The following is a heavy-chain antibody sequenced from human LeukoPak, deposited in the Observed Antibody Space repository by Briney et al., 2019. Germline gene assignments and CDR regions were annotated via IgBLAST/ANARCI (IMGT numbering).Heavy chain of an antibody. D-gene: IGHD3-3*01. Sequence: SETLSLTCTVSGGSISSYYWSWIRQPPGKGLEWIGYIYYSGSTNYNPSLKSRVTISVDTSKNQFSLKLSSVTAADTAVYYCAITTIYDFWSGYYPYYYYMDVWGKGTTVTVSS. J-gene: IGHJ6*03. V-gene: IGHV4-59*01. CDR1: GGSISSYY. CDR3: AITTIYDFWSGYYPYYYYMDV. CDR2: IYYSGST.